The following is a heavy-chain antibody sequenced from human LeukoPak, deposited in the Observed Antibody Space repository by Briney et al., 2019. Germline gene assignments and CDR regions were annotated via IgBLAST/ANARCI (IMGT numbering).Heavy chain of an antibody. CDR2: IIPIFGTA. CDR3: ARAPNYYDSSGYYPRYYYGMDV. CDR1: GGTFSSYA. Sequence: SVKVSCTASGGTFSSYAISWVRQAPGQGLEWMGGIIPIFGTANYAQKFQGRVTITADESTSTAYMELSSLRSEDTAVYYCARAPNYYDSSGYYPRYYYGMDVWGQGTTVTVSS. V-gene: IGHV1-69*13. D-gene: IGHD3-22*01. J-gene: IGHJ6*02.